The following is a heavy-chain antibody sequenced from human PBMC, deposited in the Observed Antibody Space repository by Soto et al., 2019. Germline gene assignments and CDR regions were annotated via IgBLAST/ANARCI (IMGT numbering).Heavy chain of an antibody. CDR1: GGTFSSYA. V-gene: IGHV1-69*01. CDR3: ARGGWDGTMIVVVIKDNWFDP. J-gene: IGHJ5*02. D-gene: IGHD3-22*01. Sequence: QVQLVQSGAEVKKPGSSVKVSCKASGGTFSSYAISWVRQAPGQGLEWMGGIIPIFGTANYAQKFQGRVTITADESTSTAYMELSSLRSEDTAVYYCARGGWDGTMIVVVIKDNWFDPWGQGTLVTVSS. CDR2: IIPIFGTA.